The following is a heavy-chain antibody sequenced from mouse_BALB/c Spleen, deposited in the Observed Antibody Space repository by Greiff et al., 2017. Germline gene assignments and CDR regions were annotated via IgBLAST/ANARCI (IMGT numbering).Heavy chain of an antibody. CDR1: GFTFSSYA. CDR2: ISSGGST. CDR3: ARVYDYDGAWFAY. D-gene: IGHD2-4*01. V-gene: IGHV5-6-5*01. J-gene: IGHJ3*01. Sequence: EVKLMESGGGLVKPGGSLKLSCAASGFTFSSYAMSWVRQTPEKRLEWVASISSGGSTYYPDSVKGRFTISRDNARNILYLQMSSLRSEDTAMYYCARVYDYDGAWFAYWGQGTLVTVSA.